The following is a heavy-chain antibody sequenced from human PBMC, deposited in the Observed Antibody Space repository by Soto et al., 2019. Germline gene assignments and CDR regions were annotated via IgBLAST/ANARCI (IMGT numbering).Heavy chain of an antibody. CDR3: ARVFSDSRSFFDP. J-gene: IGHJ5*02. Sequence: QVQLQESGPGLVKPSQTLSLTCTVSGGSISSGNYYWSWIRQHPGKGLEWIGYIYYSESTSYNPSLKSRLTISVDTSKNHFSLKLSSVTAADTAVYYCARVFSDSRSFFDPWGQGTLVTVSS. CDR1: GGSISSGNYY. D-gene: IGHD6-13*01. V-gene: IGHV4-31*03. CDR2: IYYSEST.